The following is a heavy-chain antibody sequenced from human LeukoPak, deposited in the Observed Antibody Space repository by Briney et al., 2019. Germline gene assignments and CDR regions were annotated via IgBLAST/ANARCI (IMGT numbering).Heavy chain of an antibody. CDR1: GFTFSSYA. V-gene: IGHV3-30-3*01. J-gene: IGHJ4*02. D-gene: IGHD2-15*01. CDR2: ISYDGSNK. Sequence: PGGSLRLSCAASGFTFSSYAMHWVRQAPGKGLEWVAVISYDGSNKYYADSVKGRFTISRDNSKNTLYLQMNSLRAEDTAVYYCALNRRVVWGQGTLVTVSS. CDR3: ALNRRVV.